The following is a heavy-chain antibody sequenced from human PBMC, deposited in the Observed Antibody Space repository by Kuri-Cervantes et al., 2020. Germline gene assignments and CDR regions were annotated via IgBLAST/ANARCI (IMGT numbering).Heavy chain of an antibody. V-gene: IGHV3-33*01. J-gene: IGHJ4*02. CDR2: IWSDGSNK. CDR3: ARARWIHDY. CDR1: GFTFSNYG. Sequence: GESLKISCAASGFTFSNYGMHWVRQAPGKGLEWVALIWSDGSNKYYEDPVKGRFTISRDNSGNMLFLQMNSLRAEDTAVYYCARARWIHDYWGQGTLVTVSS. D-gene: IGHD2-2*03.